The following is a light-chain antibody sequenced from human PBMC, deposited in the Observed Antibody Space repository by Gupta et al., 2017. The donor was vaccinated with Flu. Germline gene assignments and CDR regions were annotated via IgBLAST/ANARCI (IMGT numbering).Light chain of an antibody. J-gene: IGKJ1*01. Sequence: GSLSWSPGERATLSCRASQSVYSSYLAWYQQKLGQAPRLLIYGASSRATGIPDRFSGSGSGTDFTLTISRLEPEDFAVYYCQQYGSSPGTFGQGTKVEIK. CDR1: QSVYSSY. V-gene: IGKV3-20*01. CDR2: GAS. CDR3: QQYGSSPGT.